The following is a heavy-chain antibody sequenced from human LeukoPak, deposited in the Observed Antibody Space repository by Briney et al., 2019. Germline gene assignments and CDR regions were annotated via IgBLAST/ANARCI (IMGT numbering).Heavy chain of an antibody. CDR1: AFTFSGYA. J-gene: IGHJ3*02. D-gene: IGHD3-10*01. CDR3: ARDLHYAFDI. Sequence: GGSLRLSCAASAFTFSGYAMNWVRQAPGKGREWVSHIYSSDTTYADSVKGRFTISRDNAKNSLYLQMNSLRDEDTAVYYCARDLHYAFDIWGQGTMVTASS. CDR2: IYSSDTT. V-gene: IGHV3-48*02.